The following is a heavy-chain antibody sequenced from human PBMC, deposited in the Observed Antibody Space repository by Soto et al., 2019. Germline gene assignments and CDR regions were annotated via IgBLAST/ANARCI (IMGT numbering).Heavy chain of an antibody. CDR1: GDSISSGGYH. CDR3: ARLAYSSRGGQFFDY. V-gene: IGHV4-31*03. CDR2: IYYSGDT. D-gene: IGHD6-13*01. J-gene: IGHJ4*02. Sequence: QVQLQESGPGLVEPSQTLSLTCNVSGDSISSGGYHWSWIHQHPGKGLEWIVYIYYSGDTYYNPSLKSRVAISVHTSKKQFSLNLSSATAADTAVYYCARLAYSSRGGQFFDYWGQGVLVTVSS.